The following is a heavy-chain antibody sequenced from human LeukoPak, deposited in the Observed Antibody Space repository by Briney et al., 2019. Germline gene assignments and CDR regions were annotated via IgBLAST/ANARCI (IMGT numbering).Heavy chain of an antibody. V-gene: IGHV3-74*01. D-gene: IGHD6-13*01. J-gene: IGHJ4*02. CDR1: RLTFNNYW. CDR3: ARVPATGTQFDY. Sequence: PGGSLRLSYTASRLTFNNYWMHWVRQAPGKGLVWVSRINIDGSSISYTDSVKGRFTISRDNAKSTLYLQMNSLRAEDAALYYCARVPATGTQFDYWGQGTLVTVSS. CDR2: INIDGSSI.